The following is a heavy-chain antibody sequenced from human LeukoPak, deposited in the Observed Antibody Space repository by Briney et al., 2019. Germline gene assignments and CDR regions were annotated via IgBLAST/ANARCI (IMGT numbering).Heavy chain of an antibody. CDR3: ARPAAAAAAFRDY. Sequence: GGSLRLSCAASGFTFGTYAMNWVRQAPGRGLEWVSYIAIGSSPVYYADSVKGRFTSSRGNAKNSLYLQMNSLRDEDTAVYYCARPAAAAAAFRDYWGQGTLVIVSS. V-gene: IGHV3-48*02. CDR1: GFTFGTYA. J-gene: IGHJ4*02. D-gene: IGHD6-25*01. CDR2: IAIGSSPV.